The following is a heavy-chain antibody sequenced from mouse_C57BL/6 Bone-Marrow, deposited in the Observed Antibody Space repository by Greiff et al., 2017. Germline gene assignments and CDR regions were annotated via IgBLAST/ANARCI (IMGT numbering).Heavy chain of an antibody. CDR2: IYPGDGDT. CDR1: GYAFSSYW. CDR3: ARRANWDTVFDY. J-gene: IGHJ2*01. D-gene: IGHD4-1*01. V-gene: IGHV1-80*01. Sequence: QVQLQQSGAELVKPGASVKISCKASGYAFSSYWINWVKQRPGKGLEWIGQIYPGDGDTNYNGKFKGKATLTADKSSSTAYMQLSSLTSEDSAVYFCARRANWDTVFDYWGQGTTLTVSS.